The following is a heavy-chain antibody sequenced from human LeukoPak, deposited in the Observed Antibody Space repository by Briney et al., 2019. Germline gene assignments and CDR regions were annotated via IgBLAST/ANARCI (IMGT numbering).Heavy chain of an antibody. D-gene: IGHD2-15*01. V-gene: IGHV4-39*01. CDR3: ARKSDHCSGGSCYSHIDY. CDR1: GGSISSSSYY. Sequence: SETLSLTCTVSGGSISSSSYYWGWIRQPPGKGLEWIGSIYYSGSTYYNPSLKSRVTISVDTSKNQFSLKLSSVTAADTAVYYCARKSDHCSGGSCYSHIDYWGQGTLVTVSS. J-gene: IGHJ4*02. CDR2: IYYSGST.